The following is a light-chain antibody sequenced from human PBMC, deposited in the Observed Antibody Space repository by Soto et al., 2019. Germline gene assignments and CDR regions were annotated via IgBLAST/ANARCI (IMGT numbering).Light chain of an antibody. CDR1: QSVASN. Sequence: EMAVTQSPATLSVSPGERATLSCRASQSVASNLAWYQQKPGQTPRLLIYAASTRATGITARFSGSGSGTDFTLTIRRLETEDLAVYYCQQYGNSPITVGQGTRLEIK. V-gene: IGKV3-15*01. CDR3: QQYGNSPIT. CDR2: AAS. J-gene: IGKJ5*01.